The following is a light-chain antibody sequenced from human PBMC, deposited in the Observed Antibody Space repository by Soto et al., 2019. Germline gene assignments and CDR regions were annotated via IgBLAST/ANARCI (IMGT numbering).Light chain of an antibody. V-gene: IGLV2-14*01. CDR3: SSYTSSSTLA. CDR2: EVS. J-gene: IGLJ2*01. Sequence: QSALTQPASVSGSPGQSMTISCTGTSSDVGGYNSVSWYQQHPGKAPKLMIYEVSNRPSGVSNRFSGSKSGNTASLTISGLQAEDEADYYCSSYTSSSTLAFGGGTKLTVL. CDR1: SSDVGGYNS.